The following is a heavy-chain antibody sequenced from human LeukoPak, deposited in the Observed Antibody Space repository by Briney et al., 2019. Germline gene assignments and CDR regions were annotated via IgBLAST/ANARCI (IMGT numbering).Heavy chain of an antibody. D-gene: IGHD3-22*01. CDR3: ALHGNSSGYYWSLDY. V-gene: IGHV3-7*01. J-gene: IGHJ4*02. CDR2: IKQDGNEK. Sequence: GGSLRLSCVASGFTFSRYWMTWVRQAPGKGLEWVANIKQDGNEKHYVDSVEGRFTISRDNAKNSLYLQMNGLRAEDTAVYYCALHGNSSGYYWSLDYWGQGTLVTVSS. CDR1: GFTFSRYW.